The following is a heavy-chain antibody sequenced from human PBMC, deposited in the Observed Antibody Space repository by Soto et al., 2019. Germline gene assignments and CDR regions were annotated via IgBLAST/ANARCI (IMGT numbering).Heavy chain of an antibody. Sequence: GASVKVSCKASGGTFSSYAISWVRQAPGQGLEWMGGIIPIFGTANYAQKFQGRVTITADDSTSTAYMELSSLRSEDTAVYYCASTSDQQPPAPNYYYYYGMDVWGQGTTVTVSS. J-gene: IGHJ6*02. CDR1: GGTFSSYA. V-gene: IGHV1-69*13. CDR3: ASTSDQQPPAPNYYYYYGMDV. D-gene: IGHD6-13*01. CDR2: IIPIFGTA.